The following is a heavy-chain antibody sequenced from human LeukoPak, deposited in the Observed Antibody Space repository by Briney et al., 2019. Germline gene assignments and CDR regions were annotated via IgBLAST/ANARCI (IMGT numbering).Heavy chain of an antibody. Sequence: GGSLRLSCAASGFTFSSYGIHWVRQAPGKGLEWVAFIRYDGSNKYYADSVKGRFTIFRDNSKNTLYLQMNSLRAEDTAVYYCAHLYVWGSYRYLFDYWGQGTLVTVSS. J-gene: IGHJ4*02. CDR1: GFTFSSYG. CDR3: AHLYVWGSYRYLFDY. CDR2: IRYDGSNK. V-gene: IGHV3-30*02. D-gene: IGHD3-16*02.